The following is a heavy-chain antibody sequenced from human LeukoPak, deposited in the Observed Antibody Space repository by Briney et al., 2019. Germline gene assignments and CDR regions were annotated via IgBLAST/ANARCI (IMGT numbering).Heavy chain of an antibody. J-gene: IGHJ4*02. D-gene: IGHD1-26*01. CDR2: ISSSSSYI. V-gene: IGHV3-21*01. CDR3: AREGLGSYYFDY. Sequence: GGSLRLSCAASGFTFSSYSMNWVRQAPGKGLGWVSSISSSSSYIYYADSVKGRFTISRDNAKNSLYLQMNSLRAEDTAVYYCAREGLGSYYFDYWGQGTLVTVSS. CDR1: GFTFSSYS.